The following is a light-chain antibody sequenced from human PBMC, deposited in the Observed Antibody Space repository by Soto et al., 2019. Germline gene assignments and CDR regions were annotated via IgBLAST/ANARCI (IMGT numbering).Light chain of an antibody. CDR3: QSYDSTLDARYV. J-gene: IGLJ1*01. Sequence: QSVLTQPPSVSGAPGQRVTISCTGSGSNIGAGYDVHWYQHRPGTAPKLLVFGDSHRPSGVPDRFSGSKSGTSASLPITGLQAEDEGDYYCQSYDSTLDARYVFGTGTKVTVL. V-gene: IGLV1-40*01. CDR2: GDS. CDR1: GSNIGAGYD.